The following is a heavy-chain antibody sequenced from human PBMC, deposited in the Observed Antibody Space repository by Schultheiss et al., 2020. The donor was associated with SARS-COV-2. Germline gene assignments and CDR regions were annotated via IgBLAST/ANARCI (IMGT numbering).Heavy chain of an antibody. D-gene: IGHD4-17*01. V-gene: IGHV3-48*01. CDR3: ARHNYGEWL. CDR1: GFTFSDYS. CDR2: ISSSSSTR. J-gene: IGHJ4*02. Sequence: GGSLRLSCAASGFTFSDYSMTWVRQAPGKGLEWLSFISSSSSTRYYADSVKGRFTISRDNAKNSLYLQMNSLRAEDTAVYYCARHNYGEWLWGQGTLVTVSS.